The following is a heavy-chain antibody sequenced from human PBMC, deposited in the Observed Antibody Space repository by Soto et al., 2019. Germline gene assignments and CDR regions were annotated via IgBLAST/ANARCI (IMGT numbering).Heavy chain of an antibody. Sequence: SATRSLTCPVSGVSISSYYWSWIRPPPGKGLEWIGYIYYSGSTNYNPSLKSRVTISVDTSKNQFSLKLSSVTAADTAVYYCARGTSWFDPWGQGTLVTVS. CDR2: IYYSGST. D-gene: IGHD1-1*01. CDR3: ARGTSWFDP. V-gene: IGHV4-59*01. CDR1: GVSISSYY. J-gene: IGHJ5*02.